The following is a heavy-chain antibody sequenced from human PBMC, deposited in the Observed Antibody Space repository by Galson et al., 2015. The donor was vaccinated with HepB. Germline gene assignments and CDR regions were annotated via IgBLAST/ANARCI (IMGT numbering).Heavy chain of an antibody. D-gene: IGHD3-10*01. CDR1: GITFNTYS. V-gene: IGHV3-21*01. Sequence: SLRLSCAASGITFNTYSMNWVRQAPGKGLEWVSSISSSSSYIYYADSAKGRFTVSRDNARNSLYLQMNSLRAEDTAVYHCATVEILVVRGGLRTRSYFDYWGRGTLVTASS. CDR3: ATVEILVVRGGLRTRSYFDY. J-gene: IGHJ4*02. CDR2: ISSSSSYI.